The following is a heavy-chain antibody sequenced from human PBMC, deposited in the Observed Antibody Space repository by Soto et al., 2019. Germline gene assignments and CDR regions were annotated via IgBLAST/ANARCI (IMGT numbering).Heavy chain of an antibody. CDR3: ARDQNYYGSGSYYKGNYYYYYGMDV. J-gene: IGHJ6*02. V-gene: IGHV3-74*01. D-gene: IGHD3-10*01. Sequence: GGSLRLSCAASGFTFSSYWMHWVRQAPGKGLVWVSRINSDGSSTSYADSVKSRFTISRDNAKNTLYLQMNSLRAEDTAVYYCARDQNYYGSGSYYKGNYYYYYGMDVWGQGTTVTVSS. CDR1: GFTFSSYW. CDR2: INSDGSST.